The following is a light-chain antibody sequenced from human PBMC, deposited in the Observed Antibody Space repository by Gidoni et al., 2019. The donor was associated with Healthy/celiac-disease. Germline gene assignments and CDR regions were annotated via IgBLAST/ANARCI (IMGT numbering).Light chain of an antibody. J-gene: IGKJ5*01. CDR1: QDISNY. CDR3: QQYDSTPNT. CDR2: DAS. Sequence: IHITQSPSSLSASVGDRVTITCQASQDISNYLNWYQQKPGKAPKLLIYDASNLETGVPSRFSGSGSGTDFTFTISSLQPEDIATYYCQQYDSTPNTFGQGTRLEIK. V-gene: IGKV1-33*01.